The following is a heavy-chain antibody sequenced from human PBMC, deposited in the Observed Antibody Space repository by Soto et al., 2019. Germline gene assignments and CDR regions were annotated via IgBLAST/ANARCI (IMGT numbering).Heavy chain of an antibody. CDR1: GGSFSGYY. Sequence: SETLSLTCAAYGGSFSGYYWSWIRQPPGKGLEWIGEINHSGSTNYNPSLKRRVTISEDMSTNQFSLKLSSLTAADTAVYYCAILRDYYDSSGYYFDYWGQGTLVTVSS. V-gene: IGHV4-34*01. CDR3: AILRDYYDSSGYYFDY. D-gene: IGHD3-22*01. CDR2: INHSGST. J-gene: IGHJ4*02.